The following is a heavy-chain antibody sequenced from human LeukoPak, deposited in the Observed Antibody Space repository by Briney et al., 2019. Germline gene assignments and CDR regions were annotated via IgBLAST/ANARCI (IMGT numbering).Heavy chain of an antibody. CDR2: TYYRSKWYS. CDR1: GDSVSSNSAT. J-gene: IGHJ6*03. D-gene: IGHD2/OR15-2a*01. CDR3: ARTANIGSPYYYYYYMDV. V-gene: IGHV6-1*01. Sequence: SQTLSLTCAISGDSVSSNSATWNWIRQSPSRGLEWLGRTYYRSKWYSDYAVSVKSRITINPDTSKNQFSLQLNSVTPEDTAVYYCARTANIGSPYYYYYYMDVWGKGTTVTVSS.